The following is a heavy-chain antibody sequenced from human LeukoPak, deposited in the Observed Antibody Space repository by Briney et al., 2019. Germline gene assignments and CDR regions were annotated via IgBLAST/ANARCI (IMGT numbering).Heavy chain of an antibody. Sequence: SETLSLTCTVSGGSISSYYRSWIRQPPGKGLEWIGYIYYSGSTNYNPSLKSRVTISVDTSKNQFSLKLSSVTAADTAVYYCARDTQGLYSSGWYGGDAFDIWGQGTMVTVSS. D-gene: IGHD6-19*01. J-gene: IGHJ3*02. V-gene: IGHV4-59*01. CDR1: GGSISSYY. CDR2: IYYSGST. CDR3: ARDTQGLYSSGWYGGDAFDI.